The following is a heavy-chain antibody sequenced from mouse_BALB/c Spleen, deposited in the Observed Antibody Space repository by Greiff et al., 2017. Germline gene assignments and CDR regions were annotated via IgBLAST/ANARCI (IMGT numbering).Heavy chain of an antibody. Sequence: EVKLVESGGGLVQPGGSLKLSCAASGFTFSSYAMSWVRQTPEKRLEWVASISSGGSTYYPDSVKGRFTISRDNARNILYLQMSSLRSEDTAMYYCARGDYGSSLFAYWGQGTLVTVS. D-gene: IGHD1-1*01. V-gene: IGHV5-6-5*01. CDR2: ISSGGST. CDR3: ARGDYGSSLFAY. CDR1: GFTFSSYA. J-gene: IGHJ3*01.